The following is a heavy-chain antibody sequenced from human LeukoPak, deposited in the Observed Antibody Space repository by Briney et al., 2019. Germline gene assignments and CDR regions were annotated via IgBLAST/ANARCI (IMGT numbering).Heavy chain of an antibody. D-gene: IGHD5-24*01. V-gene: IGHV3-53*01. CDR3: ARDRGGYKFDY. Sequence: GGSLRLSCAASGFTVSSNYMSWVRQAPGKGLEWVSVIYSGGSTYYADSVKGRFTISRDNSKNTLYLQMNSLRAEDTAVYYCARDRGGYKFDYWGRGTLVTVSS. J-gene: IGHJ4*02. CDR1: GFTVSSNY. CDR2: IYSGGST.